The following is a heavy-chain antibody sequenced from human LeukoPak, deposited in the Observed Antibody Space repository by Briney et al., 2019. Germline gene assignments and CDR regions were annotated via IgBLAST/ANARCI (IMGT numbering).Heavy chain of an antibody. CDR2: IVSSSRYT. CDR3: ARAPAHYYDSSDHYYVGESYFDY. V-gene: IGHV3-21*01. Sequence: GGSLRLSCSASGFTFSTYSMNWVRQAPGKGLEWVSSIVSSSRYTYYAYSVKGRFTSARDNAQNTRYLQMNNLTAKDTTVYYCARAPAHYYDSSDHYYVGESYFDYWGQGTLVTVSS. D-gene: IGHD3-22*01. CDR1: GFTFSTYS. J-gene: IGHJ4*02.